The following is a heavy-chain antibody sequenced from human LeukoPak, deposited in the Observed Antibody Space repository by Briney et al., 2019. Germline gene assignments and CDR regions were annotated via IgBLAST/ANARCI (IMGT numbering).Heavy chain of an antibody. Sequence: GGSLRLSCAASGFTFSSYAMSWVRQAPGKGLEWVSAISGSGGSTYYADSVKGRFTISRDNSKNTLYLQMNSLRAEDTAVYYCANPTYYDFWSGYYPAISPMSWGQGTLVTVSS. CDR3: ANPTYYDFWSGYYPAISPMS. D-gene: IGHD3-3*01. J-gene: IGHJ5*02. V-gene: IGHV3-23*01. CDR1: GFTFSSYA. CDR2: ISGSGGST.